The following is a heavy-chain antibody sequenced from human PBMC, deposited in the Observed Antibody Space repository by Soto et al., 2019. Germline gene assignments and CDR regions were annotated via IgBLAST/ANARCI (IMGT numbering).Heavy chain of an antibody. J-gene: IGHJ5*02. CDR2: IWYDGSNK. V-gene: IGHV3-33*01. Sequence: QVQLVESGGGVVQPGRSLRLSCAASGFTFSSYGMHWVRQAPGKGLEWVAVIWYDGSNKYYADSVKGRFTISRDNSKNXXYLQMNSLRAEDTAVYYCARGVHGSSWYVGNWFDPWGQGTLVTVSS. CDR3: ARGVHGSSWYVGNWFDP. D-gene: IGHD6-13*01. CDR1: GFTFSSYG.